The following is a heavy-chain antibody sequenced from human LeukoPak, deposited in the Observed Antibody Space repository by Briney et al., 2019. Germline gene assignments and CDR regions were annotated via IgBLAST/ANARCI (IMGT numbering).Heavy chain of an antibody. D-gene: IGHD3-9*01. Sequence: PGGSLRLSCAASGFTFSSYSMNWVRQAPGKGLEWVSSIRSSSSYIYYADSVKGRFTISRDNAKNSLYLQMNSLRAEDTAVYYCAREFRHYDILTGYTKGFDYWGQGTLVTVSS. CDR2: IRSSSSYI. V-gene: IGHV3-21*01. J-gene: IGHJ4*02. CDR3: AREFRHYDILTGYTKGFDY. CDR1: GFTFSSYS.